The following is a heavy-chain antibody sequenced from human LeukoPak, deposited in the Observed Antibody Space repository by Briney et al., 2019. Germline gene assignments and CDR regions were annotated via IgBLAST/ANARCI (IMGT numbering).Heavy chain of an antibody. D-gene: IGHD5-18*01. CDR2: INSDGSST. CDR3: ARSGYSYAPDLYNWFDP. V-gene: IGHV3-74*01. Sequence: GGSLRLSCAASGFTFSSYWMHWVRQAPGKGLVWVSRINSDGSSTSYADSRKGRFTISRDNAKNTLYLQMNSLRAEDTAVYYCARSGYSYAPDLYNWFDPWGQGTLVTVSS. CDR1: GFTFSSYW. J-gene: IGHJ5*02.